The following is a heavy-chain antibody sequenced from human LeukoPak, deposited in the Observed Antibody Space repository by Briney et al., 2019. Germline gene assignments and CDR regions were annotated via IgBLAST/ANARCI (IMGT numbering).Heavy chain of an antibody. Sequence: GGSLRLSCAASGFTFSNYWMHWVRQAPGKGLVWVSRIDSDGSSTNYADSVKGRFTISRDNAKNTLYLQMNSLRAEDTAVYYCAKDDYYDTSGYRDWGQGTLVTVSS. CDR2: IDSDGSST. CDR3: AKDDYYDTSGYRD. D-gene: IGHD3-22*01. V-gene: IGHV3-74*01. J-gene: IGHJ4*02. CDR1: GFTFSNYW.